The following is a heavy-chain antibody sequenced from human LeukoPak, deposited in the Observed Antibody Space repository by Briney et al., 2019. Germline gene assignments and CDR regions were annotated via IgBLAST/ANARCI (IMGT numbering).Heavy chain of an antibody. Sequence: SETLSLTCAVYGGSFSAYDWTWIRQPPGKGLEWIGEINHSGSNNYNPSLKSRVTIPVDTSKNQFSLRLSSVTAVDTAVYYCARRCSDGSCYSNDAFDIWGQGTMVTVSS. J-gene: IGHJ3*02. V-gene: IGHV4-34*01. CDR3: ARRCSDGSCYSNDAFDI. D-gene: IGHD2-15*01. CDR2: INHSGSN. CDR1: GGSFSAYD.